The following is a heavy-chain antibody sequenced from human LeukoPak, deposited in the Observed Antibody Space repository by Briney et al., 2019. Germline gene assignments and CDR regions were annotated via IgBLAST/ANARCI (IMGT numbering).Heavy chain of an antibody. J-gene: IGHJ4*02. V-gene: IGHV3-23*01. D-gene: IGHD6-19*01. CDR2: ITGSGGST. CDR3: ANGGSIAVATPLDY. Sequence: GGSLRLSCAASGFTFSSYAMSWVSQAPGKGLEGVSGITGSGGSTYYADSVKGRFTISRDNSKNTLYLQMNSLRAEDTAVYYCANGGSIAVATPLDYWGQGTLVTVSS. CDR1: GFTFSSYA.